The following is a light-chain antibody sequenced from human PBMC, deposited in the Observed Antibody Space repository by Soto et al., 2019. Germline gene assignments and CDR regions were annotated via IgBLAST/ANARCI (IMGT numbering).Light chain of an antibody. CDR2: NTA. V-gene: IGKV3-15*01. CDR3: QRFKRWPRS. J-gene: IGKJ4*01. CDR1: QGVXST. Sequence: LTQSASAVSVSPGERATLSCLASQGVXSTLSWYQQKPGQAPRFLXDNTAIMATGSPARLSGSGSGTEFPLTIASLQSEDFGVYYCQRFKRWPRSFGGGTKVDIK.